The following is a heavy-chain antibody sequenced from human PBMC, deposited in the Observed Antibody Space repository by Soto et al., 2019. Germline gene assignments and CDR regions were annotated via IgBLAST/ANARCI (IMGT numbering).Heavy chain of an antibody. D-gene: IGHD1-7*01. V-gene: IGHV3-23*01. Sequence: GRSLRLSCAASGFTFSSYAMSWVRQAPGKGLEWVSAISGSGGSTYYADSVKGRFTISRDNSKNTLYLQMNSLRAEDTAVYYCAKDLAGQDWNYGWEYFDYWGQGTLVTVSS. CDR2: ISGSGGST. CDR3: AKDLAGQDWNYGWEYFDY. J-gene: IGHJ4*02. CDR1: GFTFSSYA.